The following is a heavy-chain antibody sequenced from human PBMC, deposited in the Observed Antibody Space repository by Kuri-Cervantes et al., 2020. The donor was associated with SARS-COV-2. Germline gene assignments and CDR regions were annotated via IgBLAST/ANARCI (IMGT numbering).Heavy chain of an antibody. J-gene: IGHJ6*04. CDR1: GYTFTSYG. Sequence: ASVKVSCKASGYTFTSYGISWVRQAPGQGLEWMGWISAYNGNTNYAQKLQGRVTMTEDTSTDTAYMELSSLRSEDTAVYYCAKAGLLWFRDQPPLDVWGKGTTVTVSS. D-gene: IGHD3-10*01. CDR3: AKAGLLWFRDQPPLDV. CDR2: ISAYNGNT. V-gene: IGHV1-18*04.